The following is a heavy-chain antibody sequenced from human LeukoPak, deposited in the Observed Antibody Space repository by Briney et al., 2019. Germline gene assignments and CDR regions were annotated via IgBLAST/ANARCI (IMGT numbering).Heavy chain of an antibody. Sequence: GGSLRLSCAASGFTFSSYAMSWVRQAPGKGLEWVSAISGSGGSTYYADSVKGRFTISRDNSKNTLYLQMNSLRAEDTAVYYCAKVWYYYGTRALDYWGQGTLVTVSS. CDR2: ISGSGGST. J-gene: IGHJ4*02. D-gene: IGHD3-10*01. V-gene: IGHV3-23*01. CDR3: AKVWYYYGTRALDY. CDR1: GFTFSSYA.